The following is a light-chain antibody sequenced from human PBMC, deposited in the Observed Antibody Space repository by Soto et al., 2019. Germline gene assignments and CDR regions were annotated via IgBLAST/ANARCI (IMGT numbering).Light chain of an antibody. V-gene: IGKV3D-20*01. CDR1: QSVSFNY. CDR2: DAS. Sequence: EIVLTQSPGTLSLSPGERATLSCGASQSVSFNYLAWYQQKVGLAPRLLIYDASRRATGTPDRFSGSGSGTDFNLTVSSLEPEDFAVYVCQQYGSSPYTFGQGTNLEIK. J-gene: IGKJ2*01. CDR3: QQYGSSPYT.